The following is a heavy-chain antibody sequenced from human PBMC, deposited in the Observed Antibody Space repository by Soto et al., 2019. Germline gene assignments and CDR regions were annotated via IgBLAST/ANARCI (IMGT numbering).Heavy chain of an antibody. CDR1: GFTVSSNY. CDR2: IYSGGST. J-gene: IGHJ3*02. D-gene: IGHD2-21*01. Sequence: GGSLRLSCAASGFTVSSNYMSWVRQAPGKGLEWVSVIYSGGSTYYADSVKGRFTISRDNSKNTLYLQMNSLRAEDTAVYYCGRGVGGGVVVGVLDIWGKGTLDPV. CDR3: GRGVGGGVVVGVLDI. V-gene: IGHV3-66*01.